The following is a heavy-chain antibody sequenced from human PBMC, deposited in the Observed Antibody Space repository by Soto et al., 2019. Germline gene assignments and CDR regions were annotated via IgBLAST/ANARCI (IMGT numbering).Heavy chain of an antibody. CDR1: GFTFSSYG. Sequence: QVQLVESGGGVVQPGRSLRLSCAASGFTFSSYGMHWVRQAPGKGLEWVAVISYDGSNKYYADSLKGRFTISRDNSKNTLYLQMNSLRAEDTAVYYSAQALGTWIQLWLDALDIWGQWTTVTVS. J-gene: IGHJ3*02. CDR2: ISYDGSNK. CDR3: AQALGTWIQLWLDALDI. D-gene: IGHD5-18*01. V-gene: IGHV3-30*18.